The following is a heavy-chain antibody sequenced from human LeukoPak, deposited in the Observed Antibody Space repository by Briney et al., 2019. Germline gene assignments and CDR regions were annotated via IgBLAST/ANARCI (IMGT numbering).Heavy chain of an antibody. CDR3: ARENDFWSGYSRGWFDP. D-gene: IGHD3-3*01. Sequence: PSETLSLTCTVSGGSISSYYWSWIRQPPGKGLEWIGYIYYSGSTNYNTSLKSRVSISVDTSKNQFSLKLSSVTAADTAVYYCARENDFWSGYSRGWFDPWGQGTLVTVSS. CDR1: GGSISSYY. CDR2: IYYSGST. J-gene: IGHJ5*02. V-gene: IGHV4-59*01.